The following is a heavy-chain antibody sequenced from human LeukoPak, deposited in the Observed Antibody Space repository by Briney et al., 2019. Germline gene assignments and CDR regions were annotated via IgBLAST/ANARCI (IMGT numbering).Heavy chain of an antibody. CDR2: IYYSGST. CDR3: ARDEYGGPFDY. V-gene: IGHV4-59*01. J-gene: IGHJ4*02. CDR1: VASMSSYY. Sequence: QVQLQESGPGLGKSSETLSLTCTVSVASMSSYYWNWLRQPPGKVLEWIGYIYYSGSTKYNPSLNSRVTISVDTSKNQFSLNLKSVTAADTAVYYCARDEYGGPFDYWGQGTLVTVSS. D-gene: IGHD4/OR15-4a*01.